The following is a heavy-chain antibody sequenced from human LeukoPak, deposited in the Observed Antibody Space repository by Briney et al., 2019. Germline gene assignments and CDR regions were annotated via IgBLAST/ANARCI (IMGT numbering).Heavy chain of an antibody. D-gene: IGHD3-9*01. Sequence: SVKVSCKASGYTFTSYYIHWVRQAPGQGLEWMGGIIPIFGTANYAQKFQGRVTITADESTSTAYMELSSLRSEDTAVYYCAREGYYDILTGYYTRNWFDPWGQGTLVTVSS. V-gene: IGHV1-69*13. J-gene: IGHJ5*02. CDR1: GYTFTSYY. CDR2: IIPIFGTA. CDR3: AREGYYDILTGYYTRNWFDP.